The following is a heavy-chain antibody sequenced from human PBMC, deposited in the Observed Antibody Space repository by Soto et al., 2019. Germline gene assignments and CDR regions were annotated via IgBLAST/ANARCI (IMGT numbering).Heavy chain of an antibody. Sequence: GGSLRLSCAASGFTFSSYAMSWVRQAPGKGLEWVSAISGSGGSTYYADSVKGRFTISRDNSKNTLYLQMNSLRAEDTAVYYCAKGYCSSTSCYALSLYYYYYYMDVWGKGTTVTVSS. J-gene: IGHJ6*03. V-gene: IGHV3-23*01. CDR3: AKGYCSSTSCYALSLYYYYYYMDV. CDR1: GFTFSSYA. D-gene: IGHD2-2*01. CDR2: ISGSGGST.